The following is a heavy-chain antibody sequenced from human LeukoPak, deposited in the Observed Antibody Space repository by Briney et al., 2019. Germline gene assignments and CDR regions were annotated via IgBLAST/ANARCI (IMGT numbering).Heavy chain of an antibody. D-gene: IGHD1-26*01. Sequence: PGGSLRLSCAASGFTFSSYAMSWVRQAPGKGLEWVSAISGSGGSTYYADSVKGRFTISRDNSKNTLYLQMNSLRAEDTAVYYCAKGSGSYHLDYYYYYMDVWGKGTTVTVSS. V-gene: IGHV3-23*01. J-gene: IGHJ6*03. CDR2: ISGSGGST. CDR3: AKGSGSYHLDYYYYYMDV. CDR1: GFTFSSYA.